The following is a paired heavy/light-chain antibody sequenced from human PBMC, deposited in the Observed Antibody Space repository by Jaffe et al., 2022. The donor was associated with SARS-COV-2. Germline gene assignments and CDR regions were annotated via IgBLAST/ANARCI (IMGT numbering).Light chain of an antibody. V-gene: IGKV4-1*01. CDR2: WAS. CDR3: QQYYSALPLT. Sequence: DIVMTQSPDSLAVSLGERATINCKSSQSVLYSSNNKNYLAWYQQKPGQPPKLLIYWASTRESGVPDRFSGSGSGTDFTLTISSLQAEDVAVYYCQQYYSALPLTFGGGTKVEIK. CDR1: QSVLYSSNNKNY. J-gene: IGKJ4*01.
Heavy chain of an antibody. J-gene: IGHJ4*02. CDR2: IYWDDDK. CDR1: GFSLSTSGVG. CDR3: AHLKDLAARPSLFFFDY. Sequence: QITLKESGPTLVKPTQTLTLTCTFSGFSLSTSGVGVGWIRQPPGKALEWLALIYWDDDKRYSPSLKSRLTITKDTSKNQVVLTMTNMDPVDTATFYCAHLKDLAARPSLFFFDYWGQGALVTVSS. V-gene: IGHV2-5*02. D-gene: IGHD6-6*01.